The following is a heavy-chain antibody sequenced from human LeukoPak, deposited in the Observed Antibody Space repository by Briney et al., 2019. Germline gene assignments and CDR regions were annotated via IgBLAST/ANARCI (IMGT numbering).Heavy chain of an antibody. J-gene: IGHJ4*02. CDR3: ARYGSGSSPIDY. Sequence: SETLSLTCAVSGGSISSSSWWIWLRQPPGKGLEWIGEIYHSGSGSTNYNPSLKSRVTISVDTSKNQFSLKLSSVTAADTAVYYCARYGSGSSPIDYWGQGTLVTVSS. CDR2: IYHSGSGST. CDR1: GGSISSSSW. D-gene: IGHD3-10*01. V-gene: IGHV4-4*02.